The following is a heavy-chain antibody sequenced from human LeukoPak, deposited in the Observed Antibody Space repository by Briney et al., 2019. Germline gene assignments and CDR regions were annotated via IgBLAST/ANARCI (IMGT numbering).Heavy chain of an antibody. CDR1: GFTFVDYG. Sequence: VGSLRVSCAASGFTFVDYGMSWVRQAPRKGLEWVSGVNWNGGSTGYADSVKGRFTISRDNSKNTLYLQMNSLRAEDTAVYYCANGYCTNGVCYPYYYYYMDVWGKGTTVTVSS. CDR2: VNWNGGST. D-gene: IGHD2-8*01. J-gene: IGHJ6*03. V-gene: IGHV3-20*04. CDR3: ANGYCTNGVCYPYYYYYMDV.